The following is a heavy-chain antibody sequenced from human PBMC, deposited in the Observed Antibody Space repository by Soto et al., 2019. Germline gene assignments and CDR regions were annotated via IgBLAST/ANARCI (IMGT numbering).Heavy chain of an antibody. CDR1: GFTFRSFT. CDR2: ISSNSAYI. Sequence: SPTLPCAASGFTFRSFTINWVRQAPGKGLEWVSTISSNSAYIYYTDALRGRFTISRDNAKNSLHLQMNSLRAEDTAVYYCTRDASRDSSARGWFDPWGPGTLVTVSS. J-gene: IGHJ5*02. D-gene: IGHD6-13*01. CDR3: TRDASRDSSARGWFDP. V-gene: IGHV3-21*01.